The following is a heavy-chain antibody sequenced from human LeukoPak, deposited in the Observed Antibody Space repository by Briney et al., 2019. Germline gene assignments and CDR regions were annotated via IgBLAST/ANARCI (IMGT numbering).Heavy chain of an antibody. CDR2: ISGSGGST. J-gene: IGHJ4*02. CDR1: GFTFSDYH. CDR3: AKEGYSSSSGFDY. V-gene: IGHV3-23*01. Sequence: PGGSLRLSCAASGFTFSDYHMSWIRQVPGKGLEWVSAISGSGGSTYYADSVKGRFTISRDNSKNTLYLQMNSLRAEDTAVYYCAKEGYSSSSGFDYWGQGTLVTVSS. D-gene: IGHD6-6*01.